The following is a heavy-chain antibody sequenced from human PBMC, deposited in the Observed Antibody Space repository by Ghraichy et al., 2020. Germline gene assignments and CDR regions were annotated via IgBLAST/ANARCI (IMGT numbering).Heavy chain of an antibody. Sequence: GGSPRLSCAASGFTFSDHYMDWVRQAPGKGLEWVGRSRNKARGYTTEYAASVRGRFTVSRDYSKNSLYLQMNSLKTEDTAVYYCAKVKVVPLGAFDIWGQGTMVTVSS. CDR1: GFTFSDHY. CDR2: SRNKARGYTT. J-gene: IGHJ3*02. V-gene: IGHV3-72*01. D-gene: IGHD2-2*01. CDR3: AKVKVVPLGAFDI.